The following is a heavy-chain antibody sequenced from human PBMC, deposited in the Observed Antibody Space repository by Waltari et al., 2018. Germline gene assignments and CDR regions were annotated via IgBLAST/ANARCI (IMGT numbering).Heavy chain of an antibody. CDR2: IYYSGST. D-gene: IGHD1-26*01. CDR1: GGPISSSSYY. J-gene: IGHJ4*02. Sequence: QLQLQESGPGLVKPSETLSLTCTVSGGPISSSSYYWGWIRQPPGKGLEWIGSIYYSGSTYYNPSLKSRVTISVDTSKNQFSLKLSSVTAADTAVYYCARAPISVGNFDYWGQGTLVTVSS. V-gene: IGHV4-39*07. CDR3: ARAPISVGNFDY.